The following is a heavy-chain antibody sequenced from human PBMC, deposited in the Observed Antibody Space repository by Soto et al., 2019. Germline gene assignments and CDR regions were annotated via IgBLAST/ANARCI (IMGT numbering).Heavy chain of an antibody. CDR2: ISGSDDST. CDR3: ANRSRPSPFDY. J-gene: IGHJ4*02. Sequence: GESLKISCAASGFTFSSYAMSWVRQAPGKGLEWVSVISGSDDSTYYADSVKGRFTISRDNSKNTLYLQMNSLRAEDTAVYYCANRSRPSPFDYWGQGTLVTVSS. V-gene: IGHV3-23*01. CDR1: GFTFSSYA. D-gene: IGHD6-6*01.